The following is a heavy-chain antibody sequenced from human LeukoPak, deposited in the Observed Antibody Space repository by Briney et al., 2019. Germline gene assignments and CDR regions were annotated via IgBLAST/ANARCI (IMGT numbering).Heavy chain of an antibody. CDR2: IYWDDDK. D-gene: IGHD3-10*01. Sequence: ESGPTLVKPTQTLTLTCTFSGFYLSTSGVGVGWIRQPPGKALEWLALIYWDDDKRYSPSLKSRLTITKDTSKNQVVLTMTNMDPVDTATYYCAQVGSWDAFDIWGQGTMVTVSS. CDR3: AQVGSWDAFDI. CDR1: GFYLSTSGVG. V-gene: IGHV2-5*02. J-gene: IGHJ3*02.